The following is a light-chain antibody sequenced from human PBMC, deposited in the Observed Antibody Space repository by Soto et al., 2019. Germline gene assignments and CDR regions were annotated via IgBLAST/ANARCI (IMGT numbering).Light chain of an antibody. CDR1: SSDVGDYKY. Sequence: QSVLTQPPSASGSPGQSVTISCTGTSSDVGDYKYVSWYQQHPGKAPKVMIYEVSKRPSGVPDRFSGSKSGNTASLTVSGLQAEDEADYYCSSYAGSNTWVFGGGTQLTVL. CDR3: SSYAGSNTWV. V-gene: IGLV2-8*01. CDR2: EVS. J-gene: IGLJ3*02.